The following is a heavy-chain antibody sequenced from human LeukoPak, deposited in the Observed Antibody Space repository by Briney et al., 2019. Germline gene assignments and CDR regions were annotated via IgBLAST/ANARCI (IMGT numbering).Heavy chain of an antibody. Sequence: GESLKISCKGSGYSFTSYWIGWVRQMPGKGLEWRGIIYPGDSDTRYSPSFQGQVTISADKSISTAYLQWSSLKASDTAMYYCARRVGYCSSTSCCRAFDIWGQGTMVTASS. J-gene: IGHJ3*02. V-gene: IGHV5-51*01. D-gene: IGHD2-2*01. CDR1: GYSFTSYW. CDR3: ARRVGYCSSTSCCRAFDI. CDR2: IYPGDSDT.